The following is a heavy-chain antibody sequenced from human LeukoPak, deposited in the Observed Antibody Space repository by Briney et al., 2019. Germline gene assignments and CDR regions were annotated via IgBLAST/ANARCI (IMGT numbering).Heavy chain of an antibody. V-gene: IGHV3-48*03. CDR3: ARHDYHSHSDAFDI. CDR2: ISSSGSII. Sequence: PGGSLRLSCAASGFTFRSCELSWVRQAPAKGLEWVSYISSSGSIIYYADSVKGRFTISRDSAKNSLYLQMNSLRAEDTAVYYCARHDYHSHSDAFDIWGQGTMVTVSS. D-gene: IGHD4-11*01. J-gene: IGHJ3*02. CDR1: GFTFRSCE.